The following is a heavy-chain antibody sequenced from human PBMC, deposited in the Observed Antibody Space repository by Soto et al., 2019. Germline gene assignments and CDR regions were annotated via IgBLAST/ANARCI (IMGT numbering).Heavy chain of an antibody. Sequence: ASVKVSCKASGYTFTSYGISWVRQAPGQGLEWMGWISAYNGNTNYAQKLQGRVTMTTDTSTSTAYMELRSLRSDDTAVYYCARDIGYCSSTSCYPMFGYYYYGMDVWGQGTTATVSS. CDR1: GYTFTSYG. D-gene: IGHD2-2*01. CDR2: ISAYNGNT. CDR3: ARDIGYCSSTSCYPMFGYYYYGMDV. J-gene: IGHJ6*02. V-gene: IGHV1-18*01.